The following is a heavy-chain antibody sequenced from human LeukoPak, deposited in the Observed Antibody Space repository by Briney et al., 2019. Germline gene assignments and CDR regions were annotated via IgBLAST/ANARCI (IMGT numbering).Heavy chain of an antibody. Sequence: GGSLRLSCAASGFTFRSYSMNWVRQAPGKGLEWVSAIDPSSTYIYYADSVKGRFTVSRDNAENSLYLQMNSLRVEDTAVYYCARAPTVLVGYCSSSSCQADYWGQGTLVTVSS. CDR1: GFTFRSYS. CDR3: ARAPTVLVGYCSSSSCQADY. CDR2: IDPSSTYI. V-gene: IGHV3-21*01. J-gene: IGHJ4*02. D-gene: IGHD2-2*01.